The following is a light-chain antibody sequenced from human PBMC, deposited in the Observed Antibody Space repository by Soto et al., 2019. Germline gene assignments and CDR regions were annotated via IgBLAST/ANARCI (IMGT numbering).Light chain of an antibody. CDR2: DVN. CDR1: SSDVGAYNY. J-gene: IGLJ3*02. Sequence: QSALTQPASVSGSPGQSITISCTGTSSDVGAYNYVSWYQQNPGKAPKLMLYDVNKRPSGVPDRFSGSKSGNTASLTVSGLQAEDEADYYCSSYAGGNNWVFGGGTKVTVL. CDR3: SSYAGGNNWV. V-gene: IGLV2-8*01.